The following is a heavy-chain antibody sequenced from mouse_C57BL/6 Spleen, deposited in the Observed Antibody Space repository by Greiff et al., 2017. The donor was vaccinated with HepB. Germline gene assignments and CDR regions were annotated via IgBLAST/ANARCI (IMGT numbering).Heavy chain of an antibody. V-gene: IGHV6-3*01. CDR3: TGAY. CDR1: GFTFSNYW. CDR2: IRLKSDNYAT. J-gene: IGHJ3*01. Sequence: EVKGEESGGGLVQPGGSMKLPCVASGFTFSNYWVNWGRQSPEKGLEWVAQIRLKSDNYATHYAESVKGRFTISRDDSKSSVYLKMNNLRAEDTGIYYCTGAYWGQGTLVTVSA.